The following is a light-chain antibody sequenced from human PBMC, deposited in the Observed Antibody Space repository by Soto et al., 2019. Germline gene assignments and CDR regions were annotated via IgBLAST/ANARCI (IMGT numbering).Light chain of an antibody. CDR3: CSYAGRYTVV. J-gene: IGLJ2*01. V-gene: IGLV2-11*01. CDR2: DVN. Sequence: QSALTQPRSVSGSPGQSVTISCAGSSSDVGFYDFVSWYQLHPGKAPKLMIYDVNNRPSGVPDRFSGPKSGNTASLTISGLQAEDEADYHCCSYAGRYTVVFGGGTKLTVL. CDR1: SSDVGFYDF.